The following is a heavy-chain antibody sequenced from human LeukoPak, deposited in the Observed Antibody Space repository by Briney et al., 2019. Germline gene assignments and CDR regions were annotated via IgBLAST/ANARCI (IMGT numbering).Heavy chain of an antibody. V-gene: IGHV3-30*18. J-gene: IGHJ4*02. CDR3: AQPESSSWYESSLVS. D-gene: IGHD6-13*01. CDR2: ISYDGSNK. Sequence: PGRYLRLSCAASGFTFSSYGMHWVRQAPGKGLGWVAVISYDGSNKYYADSVKGRFTISRDNSKYTLYLQMNSLRAEDTAVYYCAQPESSSWYESSLVSWGQGTLVTVSS. CDR1: GFTFSSYG.